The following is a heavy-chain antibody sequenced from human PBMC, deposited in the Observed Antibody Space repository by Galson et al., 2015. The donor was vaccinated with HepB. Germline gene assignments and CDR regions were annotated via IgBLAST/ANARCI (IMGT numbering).Heavy chain of an antibody. J-gene: IGHJ4*02. CDR2: INQDGTSK. CDR1: GFTFSSYY. Sequence: SLILSCAASGFTFSSYYMSWVRQAPGKGLEWVANINQDGTSKNYVDSVKGRFSISRDNAENSVSLQMSSLRVEDTAVYYCARSLWPEDFWGQGTLVTVSS. CDR3: ARSLWPEDF. V-gene: IGHV3-7*01. D-gene: IGHD1-14*01.